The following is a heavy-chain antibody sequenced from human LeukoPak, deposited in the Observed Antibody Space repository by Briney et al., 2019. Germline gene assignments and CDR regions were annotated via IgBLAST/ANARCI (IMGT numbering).Heavy chain of an antibody. Sequence: GGSLRLSCAASGFTFSSYGMSWVRQAPGKGLEWVSAISGSGGSTYYADSVKGRFTISRDNSKNTLYLQMNSLRAEDTAVYYCAKATGYYEYYFDYWGQGTLVTVSS. V-gene: IGHV3-23*01. CDR1: GFTFSSYG. CDR2: ISGSGGST. D-gene: IGHD3-9*01. CDR3: AKATGYYEYYFDY. J-gene: IGHJ4*02.